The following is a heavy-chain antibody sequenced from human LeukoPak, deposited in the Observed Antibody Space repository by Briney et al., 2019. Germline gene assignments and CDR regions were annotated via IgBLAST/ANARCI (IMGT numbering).Heavy chain of an antibody. CDR3: ARGAWGSFDY. J-gene: IGHJ4*02. CDR1: GGSISSSSYY. V-gene: IGHV4-39*01. Sequence: SETLSLTCTVSGGSISSSSYYWDWIREPPGKRLEWIGSIYYSGSTYYNPSLKSRVTISVDTSKNQCSLKLSSVTAADTAVYYCARGAWGSFDYWGQGTLVTVSS. CDR2: IYYSGST. D-gene: IGHD7-27*01.